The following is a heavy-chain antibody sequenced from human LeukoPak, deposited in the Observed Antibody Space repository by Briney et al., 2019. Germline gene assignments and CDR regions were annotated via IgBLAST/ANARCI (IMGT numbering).Heavy chain of an antibody. Sequence: PGGSLRLSCAASGFTFSSYGMSWLRQAPGKGLECVANIKRGGREKYYVDSVKGRFNISRDHAKNSRSLQMNSLRAEETAVYYWASELYHDLWTGCAPFDYWGQGTLVTVSS. V-gene: IGHV3-7*04. CDR2: IKRGGREK. CDR1: GFTFSSYG. CDR3: ASELYHDLWTGCAPFDY. J-gene: IGHJ4*02. D-gene: IGHD3-3*01.